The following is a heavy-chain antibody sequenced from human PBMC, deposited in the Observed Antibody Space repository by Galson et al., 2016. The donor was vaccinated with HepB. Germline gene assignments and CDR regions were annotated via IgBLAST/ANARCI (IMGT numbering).Heavy chain of an antibody. Sequence: SETLSLTCTVSGGSISNDNWWSWVRQSPGKGLEWIGEIYRSGCTHYNPSLKSRATISVDKSNNRFSLRLNSVSAADTAIYFCASNGWYCLDYWGHGTLVTVSS. CDR2: IYRSGCT. D-gene: IGHD6-19*01. CDR3: ASNGWYCLDY. V-gene: IGHV4-4*02. J-gene: IGHJ4*01. CDR1: GGSISNDNW.